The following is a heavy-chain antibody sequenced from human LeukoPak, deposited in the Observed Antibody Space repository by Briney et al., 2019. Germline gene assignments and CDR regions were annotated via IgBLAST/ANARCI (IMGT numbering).Heavy chain of an antibody. CDR2: VNPNNGGT. CDR1: GYTFTDYF. Sequence: ASVKVSCTASGYTFTDYFIHWVRQAPGQGLEWMGRVNPNNGGTNYAQTFQGRVTMTRNTSISTAYMELSSLRSEDTAVYYCARGSGPVDYWGQGTLVTVSS. V-gene: IGHV1-2*06. J-gene: IGHJ4*02. CDR3: ARGSGPVDY.